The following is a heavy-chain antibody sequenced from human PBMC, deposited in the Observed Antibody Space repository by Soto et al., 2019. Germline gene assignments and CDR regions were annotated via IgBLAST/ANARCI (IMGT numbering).Heavy chain of an antibody. CDR2: VYYSGRT. D-gene: IGHD3-3*01. J-gene: IGHJ3*02. CDR3: ARRGSREWGAPVTAYDI. Sequence: QQQLQESGPGLLKPSETLSLTCTVSGASISSTIYYWDWIRQSPGKGLEWIGSVYYSGRTYYNPPSNSRVTISVDTSKNQFSLNLNSVIAADTAVYYCARRGSREWGAPVTAYDIWGQGTMVTVSS. CDR1: GASISSTIYY. V-gene: IGHV4-39*01.